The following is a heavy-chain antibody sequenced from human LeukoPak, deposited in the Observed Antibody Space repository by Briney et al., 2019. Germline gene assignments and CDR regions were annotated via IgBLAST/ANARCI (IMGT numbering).Heavy chain of an antibody. CDR3: ARTYYYDSSGYNKRYNWFDP. Sequence: ASVKVSCKASVYTFTSYGISWVRQAPGQGLEWMGWISAYNGNTNYAQKLQGRVTMTTDTSTSTAYMELRSLRFDDTAVYYCARTYYYDSSGYNKRYNWFDPWGQGTLVTVSS. J-gene: IGHJ5*02. D-gene: IGHD3-22*01. CDR2: ISAYNGNT. CDR1: VYTFTSYG. V-gene: IGHV1-18*01.